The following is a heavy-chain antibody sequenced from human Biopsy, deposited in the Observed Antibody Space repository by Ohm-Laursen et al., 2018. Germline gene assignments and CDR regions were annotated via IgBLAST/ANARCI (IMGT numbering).Heavy chain of an antibody. J-gene: IGHJ6*02. D-gene: IGHD3-22*01. Sequence: SQTLSLTCSVYGGSFSDYYWTWIRQPPGKGLEWIGEINHRGTTSYNPSLKSRVAISVDTSKNQFSLTLRSVTAADTAVYYCVRGVDYYDPYHYYALDVWGQGTTVTVSS. CDR1: GGSFSDYY. CDR2: INHRGTT. V-gene: IGHV4-34*01. CDR3: VRGVDYYDPYHYYALDV.